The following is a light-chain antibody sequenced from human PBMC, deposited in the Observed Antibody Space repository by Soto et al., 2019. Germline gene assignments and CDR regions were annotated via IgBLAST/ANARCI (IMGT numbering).Light chain of an antibody. CDR1: QGIAGS. CDR2: AES. V-gene: IGKV1-9*01. CDR3: QQVKSYPRT. J-gene: IGKJ4*01. Sequence: DIQLTHSPSFLSASVGDRVTITRRASQGIAGSLAWYQQKPGKPPKLLIYAESTLQSGVPSRFSGSGSGTRGTLTISSLQPEDFATYYCQQVKSYPRTFGGGTKVEIK.